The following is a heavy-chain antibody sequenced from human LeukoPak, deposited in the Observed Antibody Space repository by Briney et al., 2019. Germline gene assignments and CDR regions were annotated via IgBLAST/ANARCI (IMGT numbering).Heavy chain of an antibody. CDR3: AKAEGKYYYYGMDV. Sequence: GGSLRLSCAASGFTFSSYGMEWVRQAPGKGLEWVAVISYDGSNKYYADSVRGRFTISRDNSKNTLYLQMNSLRAEDTAVYYCAKAEGKYYYYGMDVWGQGTTVTVSS. V-gene: IGHV3-30*18. CDR1: GFTFSSYG. J-gene: IGHJ6*02. CDR2: ISYDGSNK.